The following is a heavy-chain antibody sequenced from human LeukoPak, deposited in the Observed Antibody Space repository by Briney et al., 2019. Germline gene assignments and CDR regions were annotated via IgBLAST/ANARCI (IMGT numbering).Heavy chain of an antibody. J-gene: IGHJ5*02. Sequence: GGSLRLSCAASGFTFSDYYMSWIRQAPGKGLEWVSYISSSGSTIYYADSVKGRFTISRDNAKNSLYLQMNSLRAEDTAVYYCARQIAAAGTNWFDPWGQGTLVTVSS. CDR3: ARQIAAAGTNWFDP. CDR1: GFTFSDYY. D-gene: IGHD6-13*01. CDR2: ISSSGSTI. V-gene: IGHV3-11*01.